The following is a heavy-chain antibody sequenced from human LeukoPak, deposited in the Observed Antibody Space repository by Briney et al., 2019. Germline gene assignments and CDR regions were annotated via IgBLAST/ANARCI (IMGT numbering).Heavy chain of an antibody. Sequence: SETPSLTCAVSGGSISSGGYSWSWIRQPPGKGLEWIGNIYHSGSTYYNPSLKSRVTISVDRSKNQFSLKLSSVTAADTAVYYCARGIIDYYGSGSKPNWFDPWGQGTLVTVSS. D-gene: IGHD3-10*01. J-gene: IGHJ5*02. V-gene: IGHV4-30-2*01. CDR3: ARGIIDYYGSGSKPNWFDP. CDR2: IYHSGST. CDR1: GGSISSGGYS.